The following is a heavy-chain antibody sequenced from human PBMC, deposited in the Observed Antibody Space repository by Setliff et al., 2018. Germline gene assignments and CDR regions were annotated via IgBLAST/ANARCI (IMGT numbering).Heavy chain of an antibody. CDR1: GFTFSTYV. J-gene: IGHJ4*02. Sequence: GGSLRLSCAASGFTFSTYVMTWVRQAPGKGLEWVSSIHGEGINTYYADSVKGRFTISRDNSKNTLFLQMNSLRADDTAVYYCMKKIIAGGGPPYDYFDYWGQGTLVTSPQ. CDR2: IHGEGINT. D-gene: IGHD1-26*01. CDR3: MKKIIAGGGPPYDYFDY. V-gene: IGHV3-23*01.